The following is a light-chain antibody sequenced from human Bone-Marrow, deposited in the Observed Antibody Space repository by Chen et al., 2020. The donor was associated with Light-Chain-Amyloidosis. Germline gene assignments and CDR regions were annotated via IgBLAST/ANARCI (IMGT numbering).Light chain of an antibody. J-gene: IGLJ3*02. CDR1: SGDDLPTKY. Sequence: ELTQPPSVSVSPGQTARITCSGDDLPTKYAYWYQQTPGQAPRTLIYNTDTRSSGVPDRLSGSILGNKAALTISGAQADDESDYYCGLYLGSGVWVFGGGTKLTVL. CDR2: NTD. CDR3: GLYLGSGVWV. V-gene: IGLV8-61*01.